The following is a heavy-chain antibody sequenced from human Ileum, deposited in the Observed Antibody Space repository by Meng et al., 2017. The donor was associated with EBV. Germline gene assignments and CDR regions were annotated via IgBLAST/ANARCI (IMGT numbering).Heavy chain of an antibody. CDR2: IRNKANSYAT. D-gene: IGHD2-15*01. CDR1: GFSFRCST. CDR3: TRNLGYCSGGSCA. Sequence: EVARGEPGGGWAQPGWSLNIPFPASGFSFRCSTMDWVRQASGKGLEWVGRIRNKANSYATAYAASVKGRFTISRDDSKNTAYLQMNSLKTEDTAVYYYTRNLGYCSGGSCAWGQGTLVTVSS. J-gene: IGHJ5*02. V-gene: IGHV3-73*02.